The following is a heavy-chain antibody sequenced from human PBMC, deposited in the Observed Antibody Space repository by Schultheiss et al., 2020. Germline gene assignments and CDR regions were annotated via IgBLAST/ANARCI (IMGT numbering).Heavy chain of an antibody. V-gene: IGHV1-18*01. CDR1: GYTFTSYD. J-gene: IGHJ6*03. CDR3: ARGGVWRYQQLFYYYMDV. Sequence: ASVKVSCKASGYTFTSYDINWVRQATGQGLEWMGWISAYNGNTNYAQKFQGRVTITADESTSTAYMELSSLRSDDTAVYYCARGGVWRYQQLFYYYMDVWGKGTTVTVSS. D-gene: IGHD2-8*02. CDR2: ISAYNGNT.